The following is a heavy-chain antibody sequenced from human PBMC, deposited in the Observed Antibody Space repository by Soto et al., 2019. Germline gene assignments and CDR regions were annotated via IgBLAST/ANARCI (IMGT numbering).Heavy chain of an antibody. CDR3: TRDSQPYYYDSSVYYPPNWFDP. J-gene: IGHJ5*02. CDR2: IRSKAYGGTT. CDR1: GFTFVDYA. Sequence: GGSLRLSCTASGFTFVDYAMSWFLQAPWKGLEWVGFIRSKAYGGTTEYAASVKGRFTISRDDSKSIAYLQMNSLKTEDTAVYYCTRDSQPYYYDSSVYYPPNWFDPWGQGTLVTVSS. V-gene: IGHV3-49*03. D-gene: IGHD3-22*01.